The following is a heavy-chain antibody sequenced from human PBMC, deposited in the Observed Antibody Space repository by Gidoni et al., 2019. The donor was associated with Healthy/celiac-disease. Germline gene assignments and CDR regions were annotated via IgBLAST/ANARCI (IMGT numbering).Heavy chain of an antibody. CDR2: IIPIFGTA. D-gene: IGHD6-6*01. CDR3: ARAREKQLAPGYYYGMDV. Sequence: QVQLVQSGAEVKKPGSSVKVSCKASGGTFSSYAISWVRQAPGQGLEWMGGIIPIFGTANYAQKFQGRVTITADESTSTAYMELSSLRSEDTAVYYCARAREKQLAPGYYYGMDVWGQGTTVTVSS. V-gene: IGHV1-69*01. CDR1: GGTFSSYA. J-gene: IGHJ6*02.